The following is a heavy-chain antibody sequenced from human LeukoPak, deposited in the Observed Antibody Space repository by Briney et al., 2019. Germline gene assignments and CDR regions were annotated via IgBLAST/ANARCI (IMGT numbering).Heavy chain of an antibody. CDR3: ARGVSITGWFDP. CDR1: GGSISSYY. V-gene: IGHV4-59*01. CDR2: IYYSGST. J-gene: IGHJ5*02. D-gene: IGHD1-20*01. Sequence: SETLSLTCTVSGGSISSYYWSWIRQPPGKGLEWIGYIYYSGSTNYNPSLKSRVTISVDTSKNQFSLKLSSVTDADTAVYYCARGVSITGWFDPWGQGTLVTVSS.